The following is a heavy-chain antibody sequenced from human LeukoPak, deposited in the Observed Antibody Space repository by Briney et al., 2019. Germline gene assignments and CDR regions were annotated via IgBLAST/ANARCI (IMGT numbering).Heavy chain of an antibody. Sequence: SVKVSCKASGFTFTSSAVQWVRQARGQRLEWIGWIVVGSGNTNYAQKFQERVTITRDMSTSTAYMELSSLRSEDTAVYYCVVVVAATLGPFFDYWGREPWSPSPQ. J-gene: IGHJ4*02. V-gene: IGHV1-58*01. CDR1: GFTFTSSA. D-gene: IGHD2-15*01. CDR3: VVVVAATLGPFFDY. CDR2: IVVGSGNT.